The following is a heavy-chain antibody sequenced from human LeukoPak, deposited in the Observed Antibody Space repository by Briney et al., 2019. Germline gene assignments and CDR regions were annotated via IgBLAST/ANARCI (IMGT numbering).Heavy chain of an antibody. V-gene: IGHV3-23*01. Sequence: GGSLRLSCAASGFTFSSYAMSWVRQAPGKGLEWVSAISGSGGSTYYADFVKGRFTISRDNSKNTLYLQMNSLRAEDTAVYYCAKDPNYYGSGSYYSRWGQGTLVTVSS. CDR2: ISGSGGST. D-gene: IGHD3-10*01. J-gene: IGHJ4*02. CDR3: AKDPNYYGSGSYYSR. CDR1: GFTFSSYA.